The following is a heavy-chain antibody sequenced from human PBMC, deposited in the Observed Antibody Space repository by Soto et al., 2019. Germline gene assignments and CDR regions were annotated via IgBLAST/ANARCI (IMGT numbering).Heavy chain of an antibody. CDR3: ALRAQPDYYYYGMDV. CDR1: GGSISSGGYY. V-gene: IGHV4-31*03. D-gene: IGHD5-18*01. Sequence: KTSETLSLTCTVSGGSISSGGYYWSWIRQHPGKGLEWIGYIYYSGSTYYNPSLKSRVTISVDTSKNQFSLKLSSVTAADTAVYYCALRAQPDYYYYGMDVWGQGTTVTVSS. CDR2: IYYSGST. J-gene: IGHJ6*02.